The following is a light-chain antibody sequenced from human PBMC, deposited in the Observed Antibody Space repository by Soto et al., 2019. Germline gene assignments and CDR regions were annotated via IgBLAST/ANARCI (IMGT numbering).Light chain of an antibody. V-gene: IGLV1-44*01. Sequence: QSVLTQPPSASGSPGQRVTISCSGSSSNIGTNTVNWYQFLPGTAPKLLIYNDNQRPSGVPDRFSSSKSGTSATLAINGLQSENETDYCCAAWDNSLNGLHVFGTRTKVTVL. CDR2: NDN. CDR3: AAWDNSLNGLHV. J-gene: IGLJ1*01. CDR1: SSNIGTNT.